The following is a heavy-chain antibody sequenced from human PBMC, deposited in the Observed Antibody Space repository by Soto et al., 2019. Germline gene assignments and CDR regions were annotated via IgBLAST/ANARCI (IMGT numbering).Heavy chain of an antibody. CDR3: ARAGGSCSGGSCTHYYFYGMDV. Sequence: PGGSLRLSCAASGFTFSRFLMHWVRQAPGMGLVWVSRINSDGSSTNYADSVKGRFTISRDNAKNTLYLQMNSLRAEDTAVYYCARAGGSCSGGSCTHYYFYGMDVWGQGTTVTVSS. CDR1: GFTFSRFL. CDR2: INSDGSST. J-gene: IGHJ6*02. V-gene: IGHV3-74*01. D-gene: IGHD2-15*01.